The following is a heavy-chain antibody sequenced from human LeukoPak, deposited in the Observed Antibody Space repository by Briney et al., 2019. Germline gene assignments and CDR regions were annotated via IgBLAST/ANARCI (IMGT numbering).Heavy chain of an antibody. J-gene: IGHJ6*03. CDR3: ARETYGSGTKSAYYYYMDV. CDR2: IYYSGST. D-gene: IGHD3-10*01. CDR1: GGSISSYY. V-gene: IGHV4-59*01. Sequence: PSETLSLTCTVSGGSISSYYWSWIRQPPGKGLEWIGYIYYSGSTNYNPSLKSRVTISVDTSKNQFSLKLSSVTAADTAVYYCARETYGSGTKSAYYYYMDVWGKGTTVTVSS.